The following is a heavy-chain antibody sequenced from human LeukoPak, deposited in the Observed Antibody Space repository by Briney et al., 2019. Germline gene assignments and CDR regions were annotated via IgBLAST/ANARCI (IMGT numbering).Heavy chain of an antibody. V-gene: IGHV3-7*01. D-gene: IGHD6-6*01. J-gene: IGHJ6*02. CDR3: ARGAPPYSSSSGGGYYYYYGMDV. CDR1: GFTFSSYW. Sequence: PGGSLRLSCAASGFTFSSYWMSWVRQAPGKGLEWVANIKQDGSEKYYADSVKGRFTISRDNSKNTLYLQMNSLRAEDTAVYYCARGAPPYSSSSGGGYYYYYGMDVWGQGTTVTVSS. CDR2: IKQDGSEK.